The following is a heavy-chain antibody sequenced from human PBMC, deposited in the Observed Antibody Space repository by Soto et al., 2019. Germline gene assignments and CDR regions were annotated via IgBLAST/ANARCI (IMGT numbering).Heavy chain of an antibody. D-gene: IGHD2-15*01. CDR1: GGTFSSYA. V-gene: IGHV1-69*13. Sequence: GASVKVSCTASGGTFSSYASSWVRQAPGQGLEWMGGIIPIFGTANYAQKFQGRVTITADESTSTAYMELSSLRSEDTAVYYCARESRYCSGGSCYFLPGIDYWGQGTLVTVSS. CDR2: IIPIFGTA. J-gene: IGHJ4*02. CDR3: ARESRYCSGGSCYFLPGIDY.